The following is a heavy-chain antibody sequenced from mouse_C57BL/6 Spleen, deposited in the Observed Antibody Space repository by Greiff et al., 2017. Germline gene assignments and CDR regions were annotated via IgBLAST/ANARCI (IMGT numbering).Heavy chain of an antibody. Sequence: QVQLKQSGAELVRPGASVTLSCKASGYTFTDYEMHWVKQTPVHGLEWIGAIDPETGGTAYNQKFKGKAILTADKSSSTAYMELRSLTSEDSAVYYCTRSENYGSSYGAMDYWGQGTSVTVSS. J-gene: IGHJ4*01. V-gene: IGHV1-15*01. CDR2: IDPETGGT. CDR3: TRSENYGSSYGAMDY. D-gene: IGHD1-1*01. CDR1: GYTFTDYE.